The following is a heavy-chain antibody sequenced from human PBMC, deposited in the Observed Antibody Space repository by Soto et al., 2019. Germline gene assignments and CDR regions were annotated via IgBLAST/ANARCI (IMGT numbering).Heavy chain of an antibody. Sequence: QVHLVQSGAEVKKPGASVKVSCKASGYTFTRYGITWVRQAPGQGLEWMGWISAHNGNTDYAQKLQGRVIVTRDTSTSTAYMELRSLISDDTAVYYCARVRYGDYWGQGALVTVSS. CDR2: ISAHNGNT. CDR1: GYTFTRYG. V-gene: IGHV1-18*01. J-gene: IGHJ4*02. CDR3: ARVRYGDY. D-gene: IGHD1-1*01.